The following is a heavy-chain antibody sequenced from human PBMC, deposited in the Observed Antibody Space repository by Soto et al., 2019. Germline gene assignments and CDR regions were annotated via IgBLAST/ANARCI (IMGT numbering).Heavy chain of an antibody. Sequence: QVQLVQSGAEVKKPGSSVKVSCKASGGTFSSYAISWVRQAPGQGLEWMGGIIPIFGTANYAQKFQGRVTITADESTSTAYMDLSSLRSEDTAVYYCARDSNYVYDYYYYYGMDVWGQGTTVTVSS. CDR2: IIPIFGTA. CDR1: GGTFSSYA. V-gene: IGHV1-69*01. CDR3: ARDSNYVYDYYYYYGMDV. D-gene: IGHD4-4*01. J-gene: IGHJ6*02.